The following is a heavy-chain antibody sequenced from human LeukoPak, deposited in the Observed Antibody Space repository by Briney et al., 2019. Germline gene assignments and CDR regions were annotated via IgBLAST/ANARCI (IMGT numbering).Heavy chain of an antibody. Sequence: PGRSLRLSCAASGFTFSSYAMHWVRQAPGKGLEWVAVISYDGSNKYYADSVKGRFTISRDNSKNTLYLQMNSLRAEDTAVYYCGRSGSYFREYYFDYWGQGTLVTVSS. J-gene: IGHJ4*02. CDR1: GFTFSSYA. V-gene: IGHV3-30*04. CDR3: GRSGSYFREYYFDY. D-gene: IGHD1-26*01. CDR2: ISYDGSNK.